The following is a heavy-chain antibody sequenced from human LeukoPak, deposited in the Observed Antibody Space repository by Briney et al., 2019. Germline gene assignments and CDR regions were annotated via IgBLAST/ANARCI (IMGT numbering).Heavy chain of an antibody. Sequence: ASVKVSCKASGYTFTSYGISWVRQAPGQGLEWMGWISAYNGNTNYAQKLQGRVTMTTDTSTSTAYMELRSLRSDGTAVYYCARDPGISSGWYGFWFDPWGQGTLVTVSS. CDR1: GYTFTSYG. D-gene: IGHD6-19*01. J-gene: IGHJ5*02. V-gene: IGHV1-18*01. CDR3: ARDPGISSGWYGFWFDP. CDR2: ISAYNGNT.